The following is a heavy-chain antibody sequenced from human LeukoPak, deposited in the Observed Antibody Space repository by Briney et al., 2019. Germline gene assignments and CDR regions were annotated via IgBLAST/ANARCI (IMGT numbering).Heavy chain of an antibody. Sequence: GGSLRLSCAVSGFTFSSYWMSWVRQAPGKGLEWVASVKQDGNEKYYVDSVKGRFTISRDNAKNSLFLQMNSLRAEDTAVYYCARLYYYGSGSYMDVWGKGTTVTVSS. V-gene: IGHV3-7*01. CDR3: ARLYYYGSGSYMDV. CDR1: GFTFSSYW. J-gene: IGHJ6*03. D-gene: IGHD3-10*01. CDR2: VKQDGNEK.